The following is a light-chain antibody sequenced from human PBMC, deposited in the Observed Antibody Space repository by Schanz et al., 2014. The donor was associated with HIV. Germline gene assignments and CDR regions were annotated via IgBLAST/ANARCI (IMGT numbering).Light chain of an antibody. Sequence: QSVLTQPPSVSAAPGQKVTISCSGSSSDIGDNYVSWYQHLPGTAPKLLIYDDNKRPSGIPDRFSGSKSGTSASLAISGLQSEDESDFFCATWDDSLDRWVFGGGTKLTVL. CDR2: DDN. J-gene: IGLJ3*02. V-gene: IGLV1-51*01. CDR3: ATWDDSLDRWV. CDR1: SSDIGDNY.